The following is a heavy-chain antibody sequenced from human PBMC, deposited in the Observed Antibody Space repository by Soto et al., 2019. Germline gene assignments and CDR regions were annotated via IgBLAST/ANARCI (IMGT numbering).Heavy chain of an antibody. J-gene: IGHJ6*02. CDR1: GYTFTSYA. V-gene: IGHV1-3*01. CDR3: ARDSGGMDV. Sequence: ASVKVSCKASGYTFTSYALHWVRQAPGQRLEWMGWINAGNGSTKYSQKFQGRVTITRDTSASTAYMELSSLRSEDTAVYYCARDSGGMDVWGQGTTVTVSS. CDR2: INAGNGST.